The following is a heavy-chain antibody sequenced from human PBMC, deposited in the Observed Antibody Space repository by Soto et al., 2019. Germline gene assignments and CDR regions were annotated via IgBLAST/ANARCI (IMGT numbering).Heavy chain of an antibody. CDR2: ISGSGGST. CDR3: AKKGSYDFWSGYPSLYYFDY. D-gene: IGHD3-3*01. V-gene: IGHV3-23*01. J-gene: IGHJ4*02. Sequence: EVQLLESGGGLVQPGGSLRLSCAASGFTFSSYAMSWVRQAPGKGLEWVSAISGSGGSTYYADSVKGRFTISRDNSKNTLYLQMNSLRAEDTAVYYCAKKGSYDFWSGYPSLYYFDYWGQGPLVTVSS. CDR1: GFTFSSYA.